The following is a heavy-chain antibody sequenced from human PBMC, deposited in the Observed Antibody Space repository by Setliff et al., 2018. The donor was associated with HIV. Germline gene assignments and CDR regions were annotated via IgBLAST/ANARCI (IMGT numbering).Heavy chain of an antibody. D-gene: IGHD3-3*01. CDR2: MNPFSGDT. V-gene: IGHV1-8*02. J-gene: IGHJ6*02. CDR3: TRGPWGYDFWNGPSPMEV. CDR1: GYTFTGYY. Sequence: ASVKVSCKASGYTFTGYYMHWVRQATGQGLEWMARMNPFSGDTAFAQKFHGRVTLTRNTSRRTAYMTLNTLKYEDTAVYYCTRGPWGYDFWNGPSPMEVWGQGTSVTVSS.